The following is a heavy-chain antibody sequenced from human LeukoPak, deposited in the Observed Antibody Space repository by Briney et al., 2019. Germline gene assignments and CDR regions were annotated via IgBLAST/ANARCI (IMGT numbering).Heavy chain of an antibody. CDR3: ATDMRNYDYVWGSPRHAFDI. J-gene: IGHJ3*02. V-gene: IGHV1-24*01. D-gene: IGHD3-16*01. Sequence: ASVKVPCKVSGYTLTELSMHWVRQAPGKGLEWMGGFDPEDGETIYAQKFQGRVTMTEDTSTDTAYMELSNLRSEDTAVYYCATDMRNYDYVWGSPRHAFDIWGQGTMVTVSS. CDR1: GYTLTELS. CDR2: FDPEDGET.